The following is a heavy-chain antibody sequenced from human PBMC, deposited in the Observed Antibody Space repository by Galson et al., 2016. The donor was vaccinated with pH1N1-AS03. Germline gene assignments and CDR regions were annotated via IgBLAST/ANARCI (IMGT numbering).Heavy chain of an antibody. J-gene: IGHJ4*02. CDR2: VGWDGATT. D-gene: IGHD2-15*01. CDR1: GFTFDDYG. CDR3: AKGGYCNPRLGYFDH. V-gene: IGHV3-43D*03. Sequence: SLRLSCAASGFTFDDYGMVWVRQAPGKSLEWVSLVGWDGATTFYADSVKGRFTISRDNSKSSLFLQMNSLRPEDTGLYYCAKGGYCNPRLGYFDHWGQGTPVTVSS.